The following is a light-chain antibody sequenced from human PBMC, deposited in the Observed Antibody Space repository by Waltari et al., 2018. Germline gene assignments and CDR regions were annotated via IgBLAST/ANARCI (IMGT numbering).Light chain of an antibody. J-gene: IGKJ1*01. Sequence: DVQMTQSSSSLPASVGDRVTITCRASQSISNYLNWYQQKPGKAPKLLIYAASILQSGVSSRFIGSGSGTEFTLTINSLQPEDSGSYYCQQSYDIRSFGQGTTVEI. CDR2: AAS. CDR3: QQSYDIRS. CDR1: QSISNY. V-gene: IGKV1-39*01.